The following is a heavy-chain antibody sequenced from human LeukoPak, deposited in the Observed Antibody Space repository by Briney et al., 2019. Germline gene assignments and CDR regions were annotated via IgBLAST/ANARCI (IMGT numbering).Heavy chain of an antibody. J-gene: IGHJ6*02. CDR1: GYTFTSYG. CDR3: ARDYCSGGSCQYYYYYGMDV. V-gene: IGHV1-18*01. D-gene: IGHD2-15*01. Sequence: ASVKDSCKAYGYTFTSYGISWVRQAPAQGLEWMGWISAYNGNTNYAQKLQGRVTMTTDTSTSTAYMELRSLRSDDTAVYYCARDYCSGGSCQYYYYYGMDVWGQGTTVTVSS. CDR2: ISAYNGNT.